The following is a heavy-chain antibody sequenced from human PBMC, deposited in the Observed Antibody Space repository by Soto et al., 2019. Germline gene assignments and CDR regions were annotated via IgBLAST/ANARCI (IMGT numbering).Heavy chain of an antibody. CDR2: INVASGNT. Sequence: ASEKVSCKAAGYTFSSYSIQWVRQAPGQGLEWMGWINVASGNTKYSQRFQGRVTFTRDTSATTAYMELRSLRSEDTAVYYCARQHDLWSAYLFDIWGQGTQVTVSS. V-gene: IGHV1-3*01. CDR3: ARQHDLWSAYLFDI. CDR1: GYTFSSYS. J-gene: IGHJ4*02. D-gene: IGHD3-3*01.